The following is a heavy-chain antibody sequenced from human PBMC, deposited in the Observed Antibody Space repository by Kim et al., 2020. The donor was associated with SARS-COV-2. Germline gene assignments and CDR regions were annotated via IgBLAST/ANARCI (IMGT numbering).Heavy chain of an antibody. CDR3: ARDRAITIFGVVIGWDAFDI. D-gene: IGHD3-3*01. V-gene: IGHV1-18*04. CDR1: GYTFTSYG. J-gene: IGHJ3*02. Sequence: ASVKVSCKASGYTFTSYGISWVRQAPGQGLEWMGWISAYNGNTNYAQKLQGRVTMTTDTSTSTAYMELRSLRSDDTAVYYCARDRAITIFGVVIGWDAFDIWGQGTMATVSS. CDR2: ISAYNGNT.